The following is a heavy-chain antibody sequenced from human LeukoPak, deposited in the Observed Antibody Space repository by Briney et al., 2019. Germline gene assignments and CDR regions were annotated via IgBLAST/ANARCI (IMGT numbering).Heavy chain of an antibody. CDR1: GGSISSYY. V-gene: IGHV4-59*01. Sequence: SETLSLTCTVSGGSISSYYWSWIRQPPGKGLEWVGYIYYSGSINYYPSLKSRVTISVYTDNNKFSLKLSSVTAADKAVYYCARWGLGYCTNGVCSDAFDIWGQGAMVTVSS. J-gene: IGHJ3*02. D-gene: IGHD2-8*01. CDR2: IYYSGSI. CDR3: ARWGLGYCTNGVCSDAFDI.